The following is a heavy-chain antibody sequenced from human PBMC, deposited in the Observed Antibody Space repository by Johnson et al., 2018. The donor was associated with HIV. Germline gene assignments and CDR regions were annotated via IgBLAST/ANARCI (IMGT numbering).Heavy chain of an antibody. D-gene: IGHD2-15*01. Sequence: EVQLVESGGDLVQPGGSLRLSCAASRFTFSSYWMHWVRQVPGKGLVWVSGINSDGSDTRYADSVKGRFTISRDNAKNSLYLQMNSLRAEDTAVYYCARARWYLGGGSCCAFDIWGQGTMVTVSS. CDR2: INSDGSDT. CDR1: RFTFSSYW. CDR3: ARARWYLGGGSCCAFDI. V-gene: IGHV3-74*02. J-gene: IGHJ3*02.